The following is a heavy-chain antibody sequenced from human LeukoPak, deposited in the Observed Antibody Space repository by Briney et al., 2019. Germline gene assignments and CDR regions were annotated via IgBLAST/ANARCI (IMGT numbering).Heavy chain of an antibody. D-gene: IGHD5-24*01. V-gene: IGHV3-30-3*01. J-gene: IGHJ3*02. CDR2: ISYDGSNK. Sequence: GGSLRLSCAASGFTFSSYAMHWVRQAPGKGLEWVAVISYDGSNKYYADSVKGRFTISRDNSKNTLYLQMNSLRAEDTAVYYCARVRRMAGGGAFDIWGQGTMVTVSS. CDR3: ARVRRMAGGGAFDI. CDR1: GFTFSSYA.